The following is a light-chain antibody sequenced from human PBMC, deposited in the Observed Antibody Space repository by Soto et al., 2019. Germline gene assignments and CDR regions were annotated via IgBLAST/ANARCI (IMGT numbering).Light chain of an antibody. CDR2: SND. CDR3: AAWDDSLNGVV. J-gene: IGLJ2*01. Sequence: QSVLTQPPSASGTPGQRVTISCSGRTSNIGSNIVNWYQQFPGTAPKLLLYSNDQRPSGVPDRFSGSKSGTSASLAISGLQSEDEADYYCAAWDDSLNGVVFGGGTKLTVL. V-gene: IGLV1-44*01. CDR1: TSNIGSNI.